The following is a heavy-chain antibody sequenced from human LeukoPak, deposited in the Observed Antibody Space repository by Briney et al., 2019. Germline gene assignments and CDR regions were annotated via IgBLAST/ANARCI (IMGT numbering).Heavy chain of an antibody. V-gene: IGHV3-23*01. D-gene: IGHD2-2*01. J-gene: IGHJ4*02. CDR1: GFTFSSYA. CDR2: ISGSGGST. CDR3: AKDAVPDCSSTSCRDY. Sequence: PEGSLRLSCAASGFTFSSYAMSWVRQAPGKGLEWVSAISGSGGSTYYADSVKGRFTISRDNSKNTLYLQMNSLRAEDTAVYYCAKDAVPDCSSTSCRDYWGQRTLVTVSS.